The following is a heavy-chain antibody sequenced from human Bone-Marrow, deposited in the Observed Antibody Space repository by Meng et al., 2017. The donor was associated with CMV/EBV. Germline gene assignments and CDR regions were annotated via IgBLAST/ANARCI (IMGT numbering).Heavy chain of an antibody. V-gene: IGHV3-53*01. CDR3: VGVGKPTVVTGQFDY. CDR1: EFNVTSTY. D-gene: IGHD4-23*01. J-gene: IGHJ4*02. Sequence: GESLKISCAASEFNVTSTYMNWVRQAPGKGLEWVSVIYSGGHRYYAGSVKGRFTISRDNSKNTLHLQMNSLRAEDTAMYYCVGVGKPTVVTGQFDYWGQGTLVTVSS. CDR2: IYSGGHR.